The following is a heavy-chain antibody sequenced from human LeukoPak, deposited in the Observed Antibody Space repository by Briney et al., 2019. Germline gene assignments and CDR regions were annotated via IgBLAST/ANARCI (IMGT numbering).Heavy chain of an antibody. Sequence: PGXXLXLSCAASGFTFSSYSMNWVRQAPGKGLEWVSSISSSSSYIYYADSVKGRFTISRDNAKNSLYLQMNSLRAEDTAVYYCARYFDRYDAFDIWGQGTMVTVSS. V-gene: IGHV3-21*01. CDR3: ARYFDRYDAFDI. D-gene: IGHD3-9*01. J-gene: IGHJ3*02. CDR1: GFTFSSYS. CDR2: ISSSSSYI.